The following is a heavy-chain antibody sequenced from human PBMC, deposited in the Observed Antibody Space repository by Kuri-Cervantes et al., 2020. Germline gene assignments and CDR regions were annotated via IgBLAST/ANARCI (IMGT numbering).Heavy chain of an antibody. V-gene: IGHV1-69*13. CDR3: ARVAFTFGGVIAIYDAFDI. CDR2: IIPIFGTA. CDR1: GYTFTNFG. Sequence: SVKVSCKASGYTFTNFGFSWVRQAPGQGLEWMGGIIPIFGTANYAQKFQGRVTITADESTSTAYMELSSLRSEDTAVYYCARVAFTFGGVIAIYDAFDIWGQGTMVTVSS. D-gene: IGHD3-16*02. J-gene: IGHJ3*02.